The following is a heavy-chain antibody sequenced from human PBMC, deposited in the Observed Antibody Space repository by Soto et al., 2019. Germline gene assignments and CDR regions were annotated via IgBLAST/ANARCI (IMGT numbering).Heavy chain of an antibody. Sequence: SVKVSCKASGGTFSSDAISWVRQAPGQGLEWMGGIIPIFGTANYAQKFQGRVTITADESTSTAYMELSSLRSEDTAVYYCAREDSSSWYGRSAFDIWGQGTMVTVSS. V-gene: IGHV1-69*13. CDR2: IIPIFGTA. J-gene: IGHJ3*02. CDR1: GGTFSSDA. CDR3: AREDSSSWYGRSAFDI. D-gene: IGHD6-13*01.